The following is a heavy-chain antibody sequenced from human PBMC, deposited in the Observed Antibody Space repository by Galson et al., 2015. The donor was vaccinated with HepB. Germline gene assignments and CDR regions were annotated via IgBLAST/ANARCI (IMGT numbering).Heavy chain of an antibody. D-gene: IGHD6-6*01. CDR2: INPNSGGT. Sequence: SVKVSCKASGYTFTGYYMHWVRQAPGQGLEWMGWINPNSGGTNYAQKFQGWVTMTRDTSISTAYMELSRLRSDDTAVYYCARAAYSSSSYPWFDPWGQGTLVTVSS. CDR3: ARAAYSSSSYPWFDP. V-gene: IGHV1-2*04. CDR1: GYTFTGYY. J-gene: IGHJ5*02.